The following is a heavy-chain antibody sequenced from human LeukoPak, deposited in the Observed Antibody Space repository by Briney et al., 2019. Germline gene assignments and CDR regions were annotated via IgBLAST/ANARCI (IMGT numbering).Heavy chain of an antibody. Sequence: ASVKVSCKASGYTFTGYYMHWVRQAPGQGLEWMGWINPNSGNRGYAQKFQGKVAMTTNPSISTAYMELSSLRSEDTAVYYCARANGDYDYWGQGTLVTVSS. V-gene: IGHV1-8*02. CDR2: INPNSGNR. D-gene: IGHD4-17*01. J-gene: IGHJ4*02. CDR1: GYTFTGYY. CDR3: ARANGDYDY.